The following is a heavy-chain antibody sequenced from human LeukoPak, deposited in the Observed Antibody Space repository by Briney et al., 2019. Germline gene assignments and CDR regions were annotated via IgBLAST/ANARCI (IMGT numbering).Heavy chain of an antibody. V-gene: IGHV1-69*13. J-gene: IGHJ3*01. CDR2: IIPIFGTT. CDR3: ARSKLNYYYDSSGYQSDAFDV. Sequence: SVKVSCKASGDTFSSYAISWVRQAPGQGLEWMGVIIPIFGTTNYAQKFQGRVTITADESTSTAYMELSSLRSEDTAVYYCARSKLNYYYDSSGYQSDAFDVWGQGTMVTVSS. D-gene: IGHD3-22*01. CDR1: GDTFSSYA.